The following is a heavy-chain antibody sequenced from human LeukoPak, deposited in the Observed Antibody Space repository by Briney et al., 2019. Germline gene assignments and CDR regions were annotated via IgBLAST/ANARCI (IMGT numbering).Heavy chain of an antibody. J-gene: IGHJ4*02. D-gene: IGHD6-19*01. CDR2: ISSSSSYI. CDR3: ARNAVAAHFDY. V-gene: IGHV3-21*01. CDR1: GFTFRSYS. Sequence: PGGSLRLSCAASGFTFRSYSMNWVRQAPGKGLEWVSSISSSSSYIYYADSVKGRFTISRDNAKNSLYLQMNSLRAEDTAVYYCARNAVAAHFDYWGQGTLVTVSS.